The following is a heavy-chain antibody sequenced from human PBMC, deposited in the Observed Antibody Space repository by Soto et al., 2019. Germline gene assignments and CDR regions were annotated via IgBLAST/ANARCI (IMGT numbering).Heavy chain of an antibody. D-gene: IGHD2-15*01. Sequence: SVKVSCKASGGTFSSYTISWVRQAPGQGLEWMGRIIPILGIANYAQKFQGRVTITADKSTSTAYMELSSLRSEDTAVYYCTTDFVRYCSGGSCYFYYYGMDVWGQGTTVTSP. J-gene: IGHJ6*02. V-gene: IGHV1-69*04. CDR3: TTDFVRYCSGGSCYFYYYGMDV. CDR1: GGTFSSYT. CDR2: IIPILGIA.